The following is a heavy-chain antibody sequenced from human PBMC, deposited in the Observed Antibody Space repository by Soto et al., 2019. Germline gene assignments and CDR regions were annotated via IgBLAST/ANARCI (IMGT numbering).Heavy chain of an antibody. D-gene: IGHD3-3*01. CDR1: GGSISSSSYY. CDR3: ARRQDYDFWSGPNWFDP. Sequence: PSETLSLTCTVSGGSISSSSYYWGWIRQPPGKGLEWIGSIYYSGSTYYNPSLKSRVTISVDTSKNQFSLKLSSVTAADTAVYYCARRQDYDFWSGPNWFDPWGQGTLVTVSS. CDR2: IYYSGST. V-gene: IGHV4-39*01. J-gene: IGHJ5*02.